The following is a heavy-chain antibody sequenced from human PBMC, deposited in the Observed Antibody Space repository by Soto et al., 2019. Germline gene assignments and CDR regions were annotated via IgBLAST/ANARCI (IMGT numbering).Heavy chain of an antibody. V-gene: IGHV1-18*01. CDR1: GDAFSGHG. CDR3: GRDGDEWDQRYLDY. Sequence: QVQLVQSGPEPKKPGASVTVSCQAFGDAFSGHGISWVRQAPGQGLEWMGWINVYKGSTNYARKFQGRVTMTTVTSTRTVYMALRSLTSDDTAVYYCGRDGDEWDQRYLDYWGQGTLVTVSS. J-gene: IGHJ4*02. D-gene: IGHD1-26*01. CDR2: INVYKGST.